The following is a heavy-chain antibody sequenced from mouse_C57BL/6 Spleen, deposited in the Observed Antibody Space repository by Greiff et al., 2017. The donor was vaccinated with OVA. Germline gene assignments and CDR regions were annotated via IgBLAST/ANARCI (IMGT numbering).Heavy chain of an antibody. CDR3: ASGGDYGSSFDY. D-gene: IGHD1-1*01. Sequence: LVESGAELVRPGTSVKVSCKASGYAFTNYLIEWVKQRPGQGLEWIGVINPGSGGTNYNEKFKGKATLTADKSSSTAYMQLSSLTSEDSAVYFCASGGDYGSSFDYWGQGTTLTVSS. CDR2: INPGSGGT. V-gene: IGHV1-54*01. J-gene: IGHJ2*01. CDR1: GYAFTNYL.